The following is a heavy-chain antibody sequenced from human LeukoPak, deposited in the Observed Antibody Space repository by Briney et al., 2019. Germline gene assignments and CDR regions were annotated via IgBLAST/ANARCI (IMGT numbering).Heavy chain of an antibody. CDR3: ARGTDYSHAFDI. J-gene: IGHJ3*02. CDR1: GGTSSSYA. D-gene: IGHD5-12*01. CDR2: IIPIFGTA. V-gene: IGHV1-69*05. Sequence: SVKVSCKASGGTSSSYAISWVRQAPGQGLEWMGGIIPIFGTANYAQKFQGRVTITTDESTSTAYMELSSLRSEDTAVYYCARGTDYSHAFDIWGQGTMVTVSS.